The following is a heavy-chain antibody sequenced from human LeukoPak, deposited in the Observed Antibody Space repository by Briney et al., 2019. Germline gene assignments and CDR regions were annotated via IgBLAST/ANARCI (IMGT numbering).Heavy chain of an antibody. Sequence: ASVKVSCKASGYTFTGYYMHWVRQAPGQGLEWMGWINPNSGGTNYAQKFQGRVTMTRDTSISTAYMGLSRLRSDDTAVYYCARGPSWYSSSSGGNWFDPWGQGTLVTVSS. CDR1: GYTFTGYY. V-gene: IGHV1-2*02. CDR3: ARGPSWYSSSSGGNWFDP. D-gene: IGHD6-6*01. CDR2: INPNSGGT. J-gene: IGHJ5*02.